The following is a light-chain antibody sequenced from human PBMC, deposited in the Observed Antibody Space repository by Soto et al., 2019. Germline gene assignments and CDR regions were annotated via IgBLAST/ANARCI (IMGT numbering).Light chain of an antibody. CDR3: QHYNSYSEA. V-gene: IGKV1-5*03. Sequence: IGSTRSPATLSRSVGDRVPITSRASQTISSWLAWYQQKPGKAPKLLIYKASTLKSGVPSRFSGSGSGTEFTLTISSLQPDDFATYYCQHYNSYSEAFGQGTKVDIK. CDR2: KAS. J-gene: IGKJ1*01. CDR1: QTISSW.